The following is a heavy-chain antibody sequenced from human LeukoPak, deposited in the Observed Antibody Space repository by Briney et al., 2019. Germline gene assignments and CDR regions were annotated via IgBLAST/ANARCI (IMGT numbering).Heavy chain of an antibody. D-gene: IGHD3-10*01. Sequence: GGTLRLSCAASGVTFISYAMHWVRQAPGKGPEWVSGISSNSESIGYADSVKGRFTISRDDAKNSLFLQMSGLRPEDTALYYCAKDVGFGITMFRGMDVWGKGTTVTIFS. J-gene: IGHJ6*04. CDR3: AKDVGFGITMFRGMDV. CDR2: ISSNSESI. V-gene: IGHV3-9*01. CDR1: GVTFISYA.